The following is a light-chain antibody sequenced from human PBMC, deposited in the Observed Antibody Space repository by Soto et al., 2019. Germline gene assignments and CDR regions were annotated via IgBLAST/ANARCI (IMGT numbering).Light chain of an antibody. CDR2: LGT. J-gene: IGKJ4*01. V-gene: IGKV2-28*01. Sequence: DIVMTQSPLSLPVTPGEPASTSCRSSQSLLHSNGYNYLDWYLQKPGQSPQPLIYLGTNRASGVPDRFSGSGAGTDFTLKISRVEAEDVGVYYCMQALQTPLTFGGGTKVEIK. CDR1: QSLLHSNGYNY. CDR3: MQALQTPLT.